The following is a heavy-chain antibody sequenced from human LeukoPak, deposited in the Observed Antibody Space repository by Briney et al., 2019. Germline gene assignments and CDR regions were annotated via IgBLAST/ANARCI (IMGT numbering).Heavy chain of an antibody. D-gene: IGHD2-15*01. CDR1: GDSVSSGHSY. J-gene: IGHJ4*02. CDR2: IHNSGTT. V-gene: IGHV4-61*01. CDR3: TRGKWWEV. Sequence: SETLSLTCSVSGDSVSSGHSYWSWIPQPPGKGLQWIGYIHNSGTTNYNPSLKSRVTISEDTSKTQASLNLNSGTAADTAVYYCTRGKWWEVWGQGTLVTVSS.